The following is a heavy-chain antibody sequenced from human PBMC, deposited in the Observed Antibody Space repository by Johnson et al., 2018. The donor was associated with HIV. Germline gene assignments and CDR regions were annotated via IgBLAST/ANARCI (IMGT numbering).Heavy chain of an antibody. CDR1: GFTFDDYG. V-gene: IGHV3-20*04. Sequence: EQLVESGGGVVRPGGSLRLSCVASGFTFDDYGMSWVRQAPGKGLEWVSGINWNGGSTGYADSVKGRFTISRDNSKDTLFLQMNSLRAEDTALYYCAKETHYITPNDWDAFDIWGQGTMVTVSS. D-gene: IGHD3-9*01. CDR3: AKETHYITPNDWDAFDI. J-gene: IGHJ3*02. CDR2: INWNGGST.